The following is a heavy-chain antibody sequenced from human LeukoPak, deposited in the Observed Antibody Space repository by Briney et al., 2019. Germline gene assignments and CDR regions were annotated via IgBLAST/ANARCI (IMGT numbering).Heavy chain of an antibody. CDR1: GGSISSSNYY. D-gene: IGHD6-13*01. CDR3: ASELGGAAAGTDAFDI. J-gene: IGHJ3*02. V-gene: IGHV4-39*02. Sequence: PSETLSLTCTVSGGSISSSNYYWGWIRQPPGKGLEWIGSIYYRGSTYYNPSLKSRVTISVDTSKNHFSLKLNSVTAADTAVYYCASELGGAAAGTDAFDIWGQGTMVTVSS. CDR2: IYYRGST.